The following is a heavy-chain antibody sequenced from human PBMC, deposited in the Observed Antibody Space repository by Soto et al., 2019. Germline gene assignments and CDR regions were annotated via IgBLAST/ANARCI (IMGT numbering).Heavy chain of an antibody. V-gene: IGHV4-34*02. CDR1: GGPFSGYY. CDR2: INDIGST. D-gene: IGHD3-16*01. CDR3: ARGLRLRLGEVWFDP. J-gene: IGHJ5*02. Sequence: QVHLQQWGAGLLKPSETLSLTCAAYGGPFSGYYWSWIRQPPEKGLEWIGEINDIGSTNYNPSLESRVTISVDMSKNQFSLRLTSVTAADTAVYYCARGLRLRLGEVWFDPWGQGTLVTVSS.